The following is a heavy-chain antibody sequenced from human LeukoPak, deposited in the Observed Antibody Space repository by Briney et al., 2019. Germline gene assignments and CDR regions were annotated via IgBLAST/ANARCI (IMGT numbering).Heavy chain of an antibody. CDR1: GFTFSSYA. CDR3: AKDRGYSSSSSWFDP. D-gene: IGHD6-13*01. CDR2: ISGSGGST. V-gene: IGHV3-23*01. J-gene: IGHJ5*02. Sequence: GGSLRLSCAASGFTFSSYAMSWVRQAPGKGLEWVSAISGSGGSTYYADSVKGRFTTSRDNSKHTLYLQMNSLRAEDTAVYYCAKDRGYSSSSSWFDPWGQGTLVTVSS.